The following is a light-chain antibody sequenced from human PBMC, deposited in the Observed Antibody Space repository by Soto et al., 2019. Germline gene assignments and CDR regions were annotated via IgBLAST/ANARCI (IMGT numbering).Light chain of an antibody. CDR3: GTWDSSLSAGV. CDR2: DNN. V-gene: IGLV1-51*01. Sequence: QSVLTQPPSVSAAPGQTVTISCSGSSSNIGNNPVSWYQQFPGTGPKLLIYDNNERPSGIPDRFSGSKSGASATLGITGLQTGDEADYYCGTWDSSLSAGVFGGGTQLTVL. J-gene: IGLJ2*01. CDR1: SSNIGNNP.